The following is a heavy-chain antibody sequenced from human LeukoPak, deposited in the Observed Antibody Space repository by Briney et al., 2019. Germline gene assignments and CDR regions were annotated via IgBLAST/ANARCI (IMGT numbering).Heavy chain of an antibody. Sequence: SQTLSLTCTVSGGSISSCDYYWSWIRQPPGKGLEWIVYIYYSGSTYYNPSLKSRVTISVDTSKNQFSLKLSSVTAADTAVYYCARDRLGYCSGGSCQMAWGQGTLVTVSS. CDR1: GGSISSCDYY. J-gene: IGHJ5*02. D-gene: IGHD2-15*01. CDR2: IYYSGST. CDR3: ARDRLGYCSGGSCQMA. V-gene: IGHV4-30-4*01.